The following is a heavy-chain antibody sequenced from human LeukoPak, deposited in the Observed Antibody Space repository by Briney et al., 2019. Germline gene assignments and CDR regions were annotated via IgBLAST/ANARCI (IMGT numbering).Heavy chain of an antibody. V-gene: IGHV4-61*02. CDR1: GGSISSGSYY. J-gene: IGHJ5*02. D-gene: IGHD3-3*01. Sequence: SETLSLTCTVSGGSISSGSYYWSWIRQPAGKGLEWIGRIYTSGSTNYNPSLKSRVTISVDTSENQFSLKLSSVTAADTAVYYCARDYGVWSGYYNWFDPWGQGTLVTVSS. CDR3: ARDYGVWSGYYNWFDP. CDR2: IYTSGST.